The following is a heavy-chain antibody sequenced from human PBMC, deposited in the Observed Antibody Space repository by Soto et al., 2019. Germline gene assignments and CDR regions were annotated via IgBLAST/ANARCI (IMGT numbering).Heavy chain of an antibody. D-gene: IGHD3-9*01. V-gene: IGHV1-18*01. J-gene: IGHJ5*02. Sequence: ASVKVSCKASGYTFTNYGISWVRQAPGQGLEWMGWISAYNGNTKYAQKLQGRVTMTTDTSTSTAYMELRSLRSDDTAVYYCARDLYDILTGYVYNWFDPWGRGTLVTVSS. CDR2: ISAYNGNT. CDR3: ARDLYDILTGYVYNWFDP. CDR1: GYTFTNYG.